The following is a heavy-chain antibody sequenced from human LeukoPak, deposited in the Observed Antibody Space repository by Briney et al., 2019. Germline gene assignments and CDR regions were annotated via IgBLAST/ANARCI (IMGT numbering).Heavy chain of an antibody. D-gene: IGHD3-16*01. CDR3: AKAPLYAY. Sequence: GGSLSLSCAASGFTFSTSDMHWVRQAPGKGLEWVAFMRYDGSDKYYVDSVKGRFTISRDNSKNTLYLQMNSLRAEDTAVYYCAKAPLYAYWGQGTLVTVSS. V-gene: IGHV3-30*02. CDR2: MRYDGSDK. J-gene: IGHJ4*02. CDR1: GFTFSTSD.